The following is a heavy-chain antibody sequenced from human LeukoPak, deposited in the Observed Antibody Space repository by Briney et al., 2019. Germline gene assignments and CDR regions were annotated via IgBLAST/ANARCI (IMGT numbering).Heavy chain of an antibody. CDR1: GGSISSSSYY. V-gene: IGHV4-39*01. J-gene: IGHJ4*02. Sequence: SETLSLTCTVSGGSISSSSYYWGWIRQPPGKGLEWIGSIYYSGSTYYNPSLKSRVTISVDTSKNQFSLKLSSVTAADTAVYYCAGAYSGSPSLWDYWGQGTLVTVSS. D-gene: IGHD1-26*01. CDR3: AGAYSGSPSLWDY. CDR2: IYYSGST.